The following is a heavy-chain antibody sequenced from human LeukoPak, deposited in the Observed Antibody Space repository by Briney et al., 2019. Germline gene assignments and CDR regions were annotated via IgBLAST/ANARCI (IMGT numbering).Heavy chain of an antibody. CDR2: INHSGST. Sequence: PSETLSLTRAVYGGSFSGYYWSWIRQPPGKGLEWIGEINHSGSTNYNPSLKSRVTISVDTSKNQFSLKLSSVTAADTAVYYCARGSKYFDYWGQGTLVTVSS. V-gene: IGHV4-34*01. CDR3: ARGSKYFDY. CDR1: GGSFSGYY. J-gene: IGHJ4*02.